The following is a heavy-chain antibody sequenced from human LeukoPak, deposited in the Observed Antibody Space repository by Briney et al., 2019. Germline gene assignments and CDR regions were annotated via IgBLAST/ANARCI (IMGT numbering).Heavy chain of an antibody. CDR1: GFTFISYW. V-gene: IGHV3-74*01. J-gene: IGHJ4*02. Sequence: GGSLRLSCAASGFTFISYWMHWVRQAPGKGLVWVSRINGYGSSTDFADSVTGRFTISRDNAKNTLYLQMNSLRAEDTAVYYCARDAPGNTALDYWGQGTLVTVSS. D-gene: IGHD5-18*01. CDR3: ARDAPGNTALDY. CDR2: INGYGSST.